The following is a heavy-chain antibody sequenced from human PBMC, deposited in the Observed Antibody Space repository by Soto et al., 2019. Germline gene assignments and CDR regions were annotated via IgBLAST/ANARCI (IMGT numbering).Heavy chain of an antibody. CDR2: ISGSSTST. V-gene: IGHV3-23*01. CDR3: AKDPSSGFAMENYFDY. J-gene: IGHJ4*02. Sequence: EVQRPGSGGGLVQPGGSLRLSCAASGFTFSSYAKSWVRQAPGKGLEWVSAISGSSTSTYYADSVKGRFTISRDNSKNTLYLQMNSLRAEDTALYYCAKDPSSGFAMENYFDYWGQGTLVTVSS. CDR1: GFTFSSYA. D-gene: IGHD3-10*01.